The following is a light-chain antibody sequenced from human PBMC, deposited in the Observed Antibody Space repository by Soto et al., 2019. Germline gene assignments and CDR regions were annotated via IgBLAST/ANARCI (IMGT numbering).Light chain of an antibody. V-gene: IGKV1-5*03. CDR3: QQYNSYPWT. Sequence: DIQMTQSPSSLSASVGDRVTITCRASESFSSWLAWYQQKPGNAPKLLIYKASTLQRGVPSRFSGSGSGTEFTLPISGLQPDDFATYYCQQYNSYPWTFGQGTKVEIK. CDR2: KAS. CDR1: ESFSSW. J-gene: IGKJ1*01.